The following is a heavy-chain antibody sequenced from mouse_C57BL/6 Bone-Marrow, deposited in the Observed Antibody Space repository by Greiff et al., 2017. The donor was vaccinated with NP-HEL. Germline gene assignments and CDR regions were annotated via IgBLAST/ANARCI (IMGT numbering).Heavy chain of an antibody. CDR2: ISNGGGST. D-gene: IGHD4-1*01. CDR1: GFTFSDYY. Sequence: EVKVEESGGGLVQPGGSLKLSCAASGFTFSDYYMYWVRQTPEKRLQWVAYISNGGGSTYYPDTVKGRFTISRDNAKNTLYLQMSRLKSEDTAMYYCARHETGTVYCYAMDYWGQGTSVTVSS. CDR3: ARHETGTVYCYAMDY. J-gene: IGHJ4*01. V-gene: IGHV5-12*01.